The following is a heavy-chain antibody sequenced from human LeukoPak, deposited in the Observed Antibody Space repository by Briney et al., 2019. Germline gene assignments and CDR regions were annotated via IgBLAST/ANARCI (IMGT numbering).Heavy chain of an antibody. CDR2: ISGSGGST. D-gene: IGHD3-16*01. V-gene: IGHV3-23*01. J-gene: IGHJ4*02. CDR3: AKDWATLYFDY. Sequence: QAGGSLRLSCAASDFTFSIYSMNWVRQAPGKGLEWVSAISGSGGSTYYADSVKGRFTISRDNSKNTLYLQMNSLRAEDTAVYYCAKDWATLYFDYWGQGTLVTVSS. CDR1: DFTFSIYS.